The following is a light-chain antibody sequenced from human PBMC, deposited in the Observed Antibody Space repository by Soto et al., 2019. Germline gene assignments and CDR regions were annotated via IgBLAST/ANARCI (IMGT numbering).Light chain of an antibody. J-gene: IGLJ6*01. CDR1: SSDIGGYNY. CDR3: SSFSVASPL. V-gene: IGLV2-14*01. Sequence: QAVVTQPASMSGSPGQSVTISCAGTSSDIGGYNYVSWYQHHPGTAPKLIIYDVSSRPSGVSHRFSASKSGNTASLTISGLQAEDEADYYCSSFSVASPLFGTGTQLTVL. CDR2: DVS.